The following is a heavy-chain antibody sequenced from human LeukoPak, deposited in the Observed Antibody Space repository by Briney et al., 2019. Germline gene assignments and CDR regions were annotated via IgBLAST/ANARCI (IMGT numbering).Heavy chain of an antibody. CDR3: ARDPGYSYGYDY. Sequence: GGSLRLSCAASGFIFSHYNINWVRQAPGKGLEWVSSISSSSSYIYYADSVKGRFTISRDNAKNSLYLQMNSLRAEDTAVYYCARDPGYSYGYDYWGQGTLVTVSS. CDR2: ISSSSSYI. D-gene: IGHD5-18*01. CDR1: GFIFSHYN. J-gene: IGHJ4*02. V-gene: IGHV3-21*04.